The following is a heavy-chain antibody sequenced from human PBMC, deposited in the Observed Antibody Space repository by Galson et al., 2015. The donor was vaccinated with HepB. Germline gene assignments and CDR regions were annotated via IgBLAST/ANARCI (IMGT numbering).Heavy chain of an antibody. CDR2: ISSSSSYI. CDR1: GFTFSSYS. Sequence: SLRLSCAASGFTFSSYSMNWVRQAPGKGLEWVSSISSSSSYIYYADSVKGRFTISRDNAKNSLYLQMNSLRAEDTAVYYCARDNYDILTGYYYYYCMDVWGKGTTVTAS. D-gene: IGHD3-9*01. J-gene: IGHJ6*03. CDR3: ARDNYDILTGYYYYYCMDV. V-gene: IGHV3-21*01.